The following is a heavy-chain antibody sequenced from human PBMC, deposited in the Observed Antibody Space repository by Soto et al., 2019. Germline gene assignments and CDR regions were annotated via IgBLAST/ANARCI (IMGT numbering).Heavy chain of an antibody. J-gene: IGHJ6*02. Sequence: GGSLRLSCAASGFTFSSYAMHWVRQAPGKGLEWVAVISYDGSNKYYADSVKGRFTISRDNSKNTLYLQMNSLRAEDTAVYYCARDRKPVRFLEWLPDPKYYYYGMDVWGQGTTVTVSS. V-gene: IGHV3-30-3*01. CDR3: ARDRKPVRFLEWLPDPKYYYYGMDV. D-gene: IGHD3-3*01. CDR1: GFTFSSYA. CDR2: ISYDGSNK.